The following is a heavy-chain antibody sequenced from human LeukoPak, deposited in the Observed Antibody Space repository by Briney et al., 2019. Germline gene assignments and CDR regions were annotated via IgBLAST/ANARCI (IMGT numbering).Heavy chain of an antibody. Sequence: GGSLRLSCAAPGFTFSSYAMHWVRQAPGKGLEWVAVISYDGSNKYYADSVKGRFTISRDNSKNTLYLQMNSLRAEDTAVYYCAREIPGGAVTLDYWGQGTLVTVSS. CDR2: ISYDGSNK. D-gene: IGHD1-26*01. J-gene: IGHJ4*02. CDR3: AREIPGGAVTLDY. CDR1: GFTFSSYA. V-gene: IGHV3-30-3*01.